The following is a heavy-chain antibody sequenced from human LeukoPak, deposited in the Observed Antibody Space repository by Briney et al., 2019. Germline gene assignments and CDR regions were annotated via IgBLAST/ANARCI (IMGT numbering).Heavy chain of an antibody. J-gene: IGHJ6*02. CDR1: GFTFSSYS. D-gene: IGHD6-13*01. CDR2: ISGSGGST. Sequence: GGPLRLSCAASGFTFSSYSMSWVRQAPGKGLEWVSGISGSGGSTYYADSAKGRFTISRENSKNTLYLQMNSLRAEDTAVYYCPKASGITAAGTLLDVWGQGTTVTVSS. V-gene: IGHV3-23*01. CDR3: PKASGITAAGTLLDV.